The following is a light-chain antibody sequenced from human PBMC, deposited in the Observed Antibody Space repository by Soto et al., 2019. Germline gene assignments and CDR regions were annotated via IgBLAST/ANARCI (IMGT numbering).Light chain of an antibody. V-gene: IGKV2-30*01. CDR2: KVS. CDR1: QSLVYSDGKTY. CDR3: MQGTHWPPT. J-gene: IGKJ1*01. Sequence: DVVMTQSPLSLPVTLGQPASISCRSSQSLVYSDGKTYLNWFHQRPGQSPRRLIYKVSNRDSGVPDRFSGSGSGTDFTLKISRVKAEDVGVYYCMQGTHWPPTFGQGTKVEIK.